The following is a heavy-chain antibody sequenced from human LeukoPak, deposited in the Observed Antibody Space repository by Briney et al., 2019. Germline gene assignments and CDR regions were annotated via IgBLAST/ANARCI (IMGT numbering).Heavy chain of an antibody. V-gene: IGHV4-38-2*02. Sequence: SETLSLTCTVSGYSISSGYYWDWIRQPPGKGLEWIGSIYHSGSTYYNPSLKSRVTISVDTSKNQFSLKLSSVTAADTAVYYCARGSWIQLWSINWFDPWGQGTLVTVSS. D-gene: IGHD5-18*01. J-gene: IGHJ5*02. CDR1: GYSISSGYY. CDR3: ARGSWIQLWSINWFDP. CDR2: IYHSGST.